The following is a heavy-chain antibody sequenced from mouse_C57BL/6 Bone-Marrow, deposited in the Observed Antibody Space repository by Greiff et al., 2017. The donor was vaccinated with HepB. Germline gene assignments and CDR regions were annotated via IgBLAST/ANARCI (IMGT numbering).Heavy chain of an antibody. J-gene: IGHJ2*01. CDR3: ARYYYGSSYFDY. V-gene: IGHV7-3*01. Sequence: MLVESGGGLVQPGGSLSLSCAASGFTFTDYYMSWVRQPPGKALEWLGFIRNKANGYTTEYSASVKGRFTISRDNSQSILYLQMNALRAEVSATYYCARYYYGSSYFDYWGQGTTLTVSS. D-gene: IGHD1-1*01. CDR2: IRNKANGYTT. CDR1: GFTFTDYY.